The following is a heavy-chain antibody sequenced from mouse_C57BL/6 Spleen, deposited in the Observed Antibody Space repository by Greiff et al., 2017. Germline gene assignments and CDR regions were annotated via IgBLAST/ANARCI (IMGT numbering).Heavy chain of an antibody. D-gene: IGHD2-1*01. V-gene: IGHV5-16*01. CDR2: INNDGSST. Sequence: EVQLVESEGGLVQPGSSMKLSCTASGFTFSDYYMAWVRQVPEKGLEWVANINNDGSSTYYLDSLKSRFIISRDNAKNILYLQMSSLKSEDTATYYCARVSVYYGRNYYAMDYWGQGTSVTVSS. J-gene: IGHJ4*01. CDR1: GFTFSDYY. CDR3: ARVSVYYGRNYYAMDY.